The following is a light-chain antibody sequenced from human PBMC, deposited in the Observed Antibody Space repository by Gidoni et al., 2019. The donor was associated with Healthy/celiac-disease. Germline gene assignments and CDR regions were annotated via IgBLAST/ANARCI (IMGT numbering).Light chain of an antibody. CDR2: EDN. CDR1: SGSIASNY. Sequence: NFLLTQPPSVSDSPGTTVTISCTRSSGSIASNYVQWYQQRPGSAPTTVIYEDNQRPSGVPDRFSGSIDSSSNSASLTISGLKTEDEADYYCQSYDSSNQVFGGGTKLTVL. J-gene: IGLJ3*02. V-gene: IGLV6-57*03. CDR3: QSYDSSNQV.